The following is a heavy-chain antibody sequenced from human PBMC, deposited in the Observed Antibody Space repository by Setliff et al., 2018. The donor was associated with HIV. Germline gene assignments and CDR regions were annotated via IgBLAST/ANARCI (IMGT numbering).Heavy chain of an antibody. V-gene: IGHV1-69*10. CDR2: IIPILGIA. Sequence: ASVKVSCKASGGTFNSYAIKWVRQAPGQGLECMGEIIPILGIASYAQKFQGRVTFSADTSTSTAYMELSGLRSEDTAVYYCARDAGIPMVRGRWPLDDWGQGTLVTVSS. D-gene: IGHD3-10*01. J-gene: IGHJ4*02. CDR3: ARDAGIPMVRGRWPLDD. CDR1: GGTFNSYA.